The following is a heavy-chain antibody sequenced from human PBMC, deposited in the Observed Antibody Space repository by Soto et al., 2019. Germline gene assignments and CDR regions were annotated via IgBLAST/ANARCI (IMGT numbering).Heavy chain of an antibody. CDR3: ARVTGTYQFDY. D-gene: IGHD1-7*01. CDR1: GFTFSDYY. J-gene: IGHJ4*02. V-gene: IGHV3-11*05. Sequence: GGSLRLSCAASGFTFSDYYMSWIRQAPGKGLEWVSYITSSSSYTNYADSVKGRFTISRDNARNSLYLQMISLRAEDTAVYYCARVTGTYQFDYWGQGTLVTVSS. CDR2: ITSSSSYT.